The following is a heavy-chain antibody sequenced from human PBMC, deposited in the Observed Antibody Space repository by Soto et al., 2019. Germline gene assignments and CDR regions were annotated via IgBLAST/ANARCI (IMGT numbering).Heavy chain of an antibody. CDR3: ARGDSTTHGDAFDI. Sequence: QVQLQESGPGLVKPSETLSLTCSVSGGSISFYYWNWIRQSPGKGLEWIGYSYSSGSTNYNPSLKSRVTISVDTSNNQFSLQLSSVTAADKSVYYCARGDSTTHGDAFDIWGQGRMVTVSP. CDR2: SYSSGST. V-gene: IGHV4-59*01. D-gene: IGHD6-13*01. CDR1: GGSISFYY. J-gene: IGHJ3*02.